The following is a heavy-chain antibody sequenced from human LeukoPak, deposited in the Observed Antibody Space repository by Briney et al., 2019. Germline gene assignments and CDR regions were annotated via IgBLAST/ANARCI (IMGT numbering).Heavy chain of an antibody. J-gene: IGHJ3*02. V-gene: IGHV4-4*07. CDR2: IYTSGST. Sequence: SETLSLTCTVSGGSISRYYWSWIRQPAGKGLEWIGRIYTSGSTNYNPSLKSRVTMSVDTSKNQFSLKLSSVTAADTAVYYCARDTETQYYYDSSGYPPRGDAFDIWGQGTMVTVSS. D-gene: IGHD3-22*01. CDR3: ARDTETQYYYDSSGYPPRGDAFDI. CDR1: GGSISRYY.